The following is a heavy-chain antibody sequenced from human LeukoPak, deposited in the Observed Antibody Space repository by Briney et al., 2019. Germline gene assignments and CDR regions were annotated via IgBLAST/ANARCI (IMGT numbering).Heavy chain of an antibody. CDR1: GFTFHDHT. D-gene: IGHD2-21*01. CDR3: ARDLWSTGGPGFDP. Sequence: PGGSLRLSCAASGFTFHDHTMHWVRQGPGKRLEWVALITWDGGVTHYADSVKGRFTISRDNSKNTLYLQMNSLRAEDTAVYYCARDLWSTGGPGFDPWGQGTLVTVSS. J-gene: IGHJ5*02. CDR2: ITWDGGVT. V-gene: IGHV3-43*01.